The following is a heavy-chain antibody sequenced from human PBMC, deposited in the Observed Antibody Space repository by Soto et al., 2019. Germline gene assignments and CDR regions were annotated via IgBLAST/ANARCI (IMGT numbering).Heavy chain of an antibody. CDR1: GYTLTELS. D-gene: IGHD2-15*01. Sequence: GASVKVSCKVSGYTLTELSMHWVRQAPGKGLEWMGGFDPEDGETIYAQKFQGRVTMTEDTSTDTAYMELSSMRSEDTAVYYCATSRFYCSGGSCYPGSYYYGMDVWGQGTTVTVSS. J-gene: IGHJ6*02. CDR3: ATSRFYCSGGSCYPGSYYYGMDV. CDR2: FDPEDGET. V-gene: IGHV1-24*01.